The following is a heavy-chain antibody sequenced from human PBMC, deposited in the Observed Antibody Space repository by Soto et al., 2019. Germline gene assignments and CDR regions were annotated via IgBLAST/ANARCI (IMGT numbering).Heavy chain of an antibody. V-gene: IGHV6-1*01. CDR3: ERGVAAAGDARRYYYGMDV. J-gene: IGHJ6*02. D-gene: IGHD6-13*01. CDR1: GDSVSSNSAA. CDR2: TYYRSKWYN. Sequence: SQTLSLTCAISGDSVSSNSAAWNWIRQSPSRGLEWLGRTYYRSKWYNDYAVSVKSRITINPDTSKNQFSLKLSSVTAADTAVYYCERGVAAAGDARRYYYGMDVWGQGTTVTVSS.